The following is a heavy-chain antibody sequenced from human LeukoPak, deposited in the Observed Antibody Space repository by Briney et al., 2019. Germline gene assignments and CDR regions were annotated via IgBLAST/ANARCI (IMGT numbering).Heavy chain of an antibody. J-gene: IGHJ6*03. Sequence: PGGSLRLSCAASGFTFSSYAMNWVLHAQGEGLELFSALSGSGGCPYDADSVEGRFTISRDNSENTLYLQMSSMRAEDTALYHCAKDLNPDFWRGFNYSCYMDVWGKGTTVTVS. CDR1: GFTFSSYA. D-gene: IGHD3-3*01. CDR2: LSGSGGCP. CDR3: AKDLNPDFWRGFNYSCYMDV. V-gene: IGHV3-23*01.